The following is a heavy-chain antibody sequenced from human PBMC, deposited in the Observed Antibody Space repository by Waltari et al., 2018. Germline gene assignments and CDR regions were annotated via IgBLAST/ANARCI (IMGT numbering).Heavy chain of an antibody. D-gene: IGHD2-15*01. J-gene: IGHJ5*02. CDR2: INPNSGGT. Sequence: QVQLVQSGAEVKKPGASVKVSCKASGYTFTGYYMHWVRQAPGQGLEWMGRINPNSGGTNYEQKFQVRVTMTRDTSISTAYMELSRLRSDDTAVYYCARSSCSGGSCYSVRWFDPWGQGTLVTVSS. CDR3: ARSSCSGGSCYSVRWFDP. V-gene: IGHV1-2*06. CDR1: GYTFTGYY.